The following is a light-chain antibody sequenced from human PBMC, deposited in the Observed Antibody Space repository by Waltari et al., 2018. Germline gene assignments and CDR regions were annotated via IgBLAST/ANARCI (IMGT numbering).Light chain of an antibody. V-gene: IGKV3-11*01. CDR2: DVS. J-gene: IGKJ3*01. CDR1: QSSSNS. CDR3: QQHSDFVT. Sequence: EIVLTQSPATLSLSPGERATLSCRASQSSSNSVGWYQQKPGQAPRLLIYDVSNRATGIPDRFSGSGSGTDFTLTISSLEPEDFAVYYCQQHSDFVTFGPGTTVEIK.